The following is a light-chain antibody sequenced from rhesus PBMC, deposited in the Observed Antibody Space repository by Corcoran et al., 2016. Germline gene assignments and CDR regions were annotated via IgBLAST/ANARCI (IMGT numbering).Light chain of an antibody. CDR2: AAS. V-gene: IGKV1-94*01. J-gene: IGKJ1*01. CDR3: LQDYTTPWT. Sequence: DIQMTQSPSSLSASVGDRVTVTCRASQGINKELTWYQQKPGKAPTLLIYAASRLQTGVSSRFGGSGSGTDFTLTISSLQPEDVATYYCLQDYTTPWTFGQGTKVEIK. CDR1: QGINKE.